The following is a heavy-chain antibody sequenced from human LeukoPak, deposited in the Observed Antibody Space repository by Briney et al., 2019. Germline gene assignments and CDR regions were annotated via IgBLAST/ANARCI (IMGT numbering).Heavy chain of an antibody. V-gene: IGHV4-59*01. CDR3: ERWSGYALD. Sequence: SETLSLTCTVSGGSISSYYWSWIRQPPGKGLEWIGYIYYSGSTNYNPSLKSRLTMSIDTSKNQFSLKLSSVTAADTAVYYCERWSGYALDWGQGTLVTVSS. D-gene: IGHD2-2*01. CDR1: GGSISSYY. CDR2: IYYSGST. J-gene: IGHJ4*02.